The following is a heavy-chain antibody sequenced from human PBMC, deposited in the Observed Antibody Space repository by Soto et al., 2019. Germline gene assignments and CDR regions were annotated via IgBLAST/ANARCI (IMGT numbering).Heavy chain of an antibody. D-gene: IGHD3-16*02. V-gene: IGHV3-30-3*01. CDR1: GFTFSSYA. Sequence: GGSLRLSCAASGFTFSSYAMHWVRQAPGKGLEWVAVISYDGSNKYYADSVKGRFTISRDNSKNTLYLQMNSLRAEDTAVYYCARDRYSRRNYFDYWGQGTLVTVSS. CDR2: ISYDGSNK. CDR3: ARDRYSRRNYFDY. J-gene: IGHJ4*02.